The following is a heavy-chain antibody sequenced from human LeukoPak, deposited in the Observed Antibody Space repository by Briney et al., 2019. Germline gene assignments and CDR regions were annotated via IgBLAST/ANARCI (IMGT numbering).Heavy chain of an antibody. Sequence: SEALSLTCAVYGGSFSGDYWSCIRQPPGEGREWIWEINHSVSTNYNTSINSRVTISVETSKTQFTLKLSSVTAADTAVYYCARGRITMVRGGPTRSHLKRAPFDYWGPGTLVTVSS. CDR1: GGSFSGDY. CDR3: ARGRITMVRGGPTRSHLKRAPFDY. V-gene: IGHV4-34*01. J-gene: IGHJ4*02. D-gene: IGHD3-10*01. CDR2: INHSVST.